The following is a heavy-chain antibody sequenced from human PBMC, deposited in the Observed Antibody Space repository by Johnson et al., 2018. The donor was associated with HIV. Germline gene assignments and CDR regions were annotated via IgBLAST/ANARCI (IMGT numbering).Heavy chain of an antibody. D-gene: IGHD4-11*01. CDR3: VKEGTTVTTFLVYHI. J-gene: IGHJ3*02. Sequence: QVQLVESGGGLVKPVGSLRLSCAASGFTFSDYYMSWIRQAPGKGLEWVTSISNDGSNKFYAESVKGRFTISRDNSRNTLDLQMNNLRPADTAVYYCVKEGTTVTTFLVYHIWGQGTMVTVSS. V-gene: IGHV3-30*18. CDR2: ISNDGSNK. CDR1: GFTFSDYY.